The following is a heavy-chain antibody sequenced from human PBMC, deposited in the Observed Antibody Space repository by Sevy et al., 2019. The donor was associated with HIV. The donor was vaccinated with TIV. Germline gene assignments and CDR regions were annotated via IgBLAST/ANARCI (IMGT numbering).Heavy chain of an antibody. J-gene: IGHJ4*02. CDR3: ARRMGAGHFDY. CDR2: IYYSGST. Sequence: SETLSLTCTVSGGSISSSSYYWGWIRQPPGKGLEWIGSIYYSGSTYYNPSLKSRVTISVDTSKNQFSPKLSSVTAADTAVYYCARRMGAGHFDYWGQGTLVTVSS. CDR1: GGSISSSSYY. D-gene: IGHD1-26*01. V-gene: IGHV4-39*01.